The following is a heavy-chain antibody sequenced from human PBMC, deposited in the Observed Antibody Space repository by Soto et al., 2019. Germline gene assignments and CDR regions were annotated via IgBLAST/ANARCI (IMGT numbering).Heavy chain of an antibody. Sequence: SETLSLTCTVSGGSVSSNGYSWGWIRQSPGKGLEWIGTIYSSENTYYNPSLLSRVTISVDTSKNEFSLRLSSVTAADTAVYFCAKVVVPAYYYYYSMDVWGQGTTVTVSS. D-gene: IGHD2-15*01. CDR3: AKVVVPAYYYYYSMDV. CDR2: IYSSENT. CDR1: GGSVSSNGYS. J-gene: IGHJ6*02. V-gene: IGHV4-39*01.